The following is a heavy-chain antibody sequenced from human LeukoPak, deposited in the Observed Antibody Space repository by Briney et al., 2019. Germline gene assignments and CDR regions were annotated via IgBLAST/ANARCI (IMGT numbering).Heavy chain of an antibody. CDR1: GFTFTGQY. CDR3: VRDFDWGPDY. D-gene: IGHD3-9*01. Sequence: SVTVSCKASGFTFTGQYFHWVRQAPGQELEGMGWIYWRDCGTNLAQKFHERVTINMERSISAAYMELTGLTTDDTAVYYCVRDFDWGPDYWGQGTLVTVSS. J-gene: IGHJ4*02. V-gene: IGHV1-2*02. CDR2: IYWRDCGT.